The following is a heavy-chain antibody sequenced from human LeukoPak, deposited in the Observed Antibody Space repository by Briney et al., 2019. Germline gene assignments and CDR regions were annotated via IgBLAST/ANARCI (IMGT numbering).Heavy chain of an antibody. CDR1: GFTFSSYA. V-gene: IGHV3-23*01. CDR2: ISGSGGST. D-gene: IGHD3-10*01. CDR3: AKLTYGSGSYSRYYYYYMDV. J-gene: IGHJ6*03. Sequence: PGGSLRLSCAASGFTFSSYAMSWVRQAPGKGLEWVSAISGSGGSTYYADSVKGRFTISRDNSKNTLYLQMNSLRAEDTAVYYCAKLTYGSGSYSRYYYYYMDVWGKGTTVTVSS.